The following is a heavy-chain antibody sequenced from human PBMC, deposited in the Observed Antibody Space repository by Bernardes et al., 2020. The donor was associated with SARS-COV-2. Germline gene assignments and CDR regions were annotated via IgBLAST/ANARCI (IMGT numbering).Heavy chain of an antibody. CDR3: TTGRGSGSYYFD. J-gene: IGHJ4*02. D-gene: IGHD3-10*01. Sequence: SATLSLTCAVYGGSFSGYYWGWIRQPPGKGLEWIGEINRGGSTNYNPSLKSRVTISIDTSKNQFSLKLSSVTAADTAVYYCTTGRGSGSYYFDWGQGTLVTVSS. V-gene: IGHV4-34*01. CDR1: GGSFSGYY. CDR2: INRGGST.